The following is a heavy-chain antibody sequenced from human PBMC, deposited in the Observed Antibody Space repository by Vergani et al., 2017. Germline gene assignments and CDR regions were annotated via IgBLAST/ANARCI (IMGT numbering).Heavy chain of an antibody. Sequence: VQLVQSGAEVKKPGSSVKVSCKASGGTFSSYAISWVRQAPGQGLEWMGGIIPIFGTANYAQKFQGRVTITADESTSTAYMELSSLRSEDTAVYYCAREKDIVVVPAAMGSAFDIWGQGTMVTVSS. CDR2: IIPIFGTA. D-gene: IGHD2-2*01. CDR3: AREKDIVVVPAAMGSAFDI. CDR1: GGTFSSYA. J-gene: IGHJ3*02. V-gene: IGHV1-69*12.